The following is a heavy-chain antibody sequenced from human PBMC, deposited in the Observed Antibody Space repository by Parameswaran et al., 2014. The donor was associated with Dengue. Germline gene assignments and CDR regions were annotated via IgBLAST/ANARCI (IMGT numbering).Heavy chain of an antibody. Sequence: VRQAPGKGLEWMGIIYPGDSDSRYSPSFQGQVTFSVDKSISTAYLQWSSLQASDTAMYYCARRDTPMDDPLDYWGQGTLVTVSS. D-gene: IGHD5-18*01. CDR2: IYPGDSDS. J-gene: IGHJ4*02. CDR3: ARRDTPMDDPLDY. V-gene: IGHV5-51*01.